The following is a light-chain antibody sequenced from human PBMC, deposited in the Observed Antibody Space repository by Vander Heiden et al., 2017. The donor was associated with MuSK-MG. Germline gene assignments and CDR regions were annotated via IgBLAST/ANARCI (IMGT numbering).Light chain of an antibody. CDR3: QVWETTSDHPDGV. Sequence: SYVLTQPPSVSVAPGKTARITCGGNNIGSKSVHWYQQKPGQAPVLVIYYDSDRPSGIPERFSGSTSGNTATLTISRVEAGDEADDDCQVWETTSDHPDGVFGGGTRLTVL. J-gene: IGLJ2*01. CDR1: NIGSKS. V-gene: IGLV3-21*01. CDR2: YDS.